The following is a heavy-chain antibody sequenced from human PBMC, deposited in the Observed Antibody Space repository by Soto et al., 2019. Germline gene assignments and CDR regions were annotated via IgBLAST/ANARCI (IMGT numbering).Heavy chain of an antibody. J-gene: IGHJ4*02. CDR2: FHYSGIS. CDR3: ARGASNWQYFDY. D-gene: IGHD4-4*01. Sequence: SETLSLTCTVSDGSIRGYYWSWIRQPPGKGLEWIGYFHYSGISDYNSSLRSRVTMSLDTSKNQFSLKLSSVSAADTAIYYCARGASNWQYFDYWGQGALVTVSS. V-gene: IGHV4-59*01. CDR1: DGSIRGYY.